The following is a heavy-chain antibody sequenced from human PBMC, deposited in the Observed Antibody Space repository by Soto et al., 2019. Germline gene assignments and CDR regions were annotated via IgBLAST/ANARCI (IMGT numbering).Heavy chain of an antibody. CDR1: GFTVSSNY. CDR2: IYSGGST. CDR3: ARDSPVLRYFDWSPRPYYYYYGMDV. D-gene: IGHD3-9*01. V-gene: IGHV3-53*01. Sequence: PGGSLRLSCAASGFTVSSNYMSWVRQAPGKGLEWVSVIYSGGSTYYADSVKGRFTISRDNSKNTLYLQMNSLRAEDTAVYYCARDSPVLRYFDWSPRPYYYYYGMDVWGQGTTVTVSS. J-gene: IGHJ6*02.